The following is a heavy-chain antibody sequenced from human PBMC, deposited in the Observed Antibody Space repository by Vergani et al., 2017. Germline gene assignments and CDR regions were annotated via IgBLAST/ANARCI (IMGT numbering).Heavy chain of an antibody. D-gene: IGHD5-12*01. V-gene: IGHV3-30*02. CDR3: TTELWLPPLRYYDY. Sequence: QVQLVESGGGVVQRGGSLRLSCATSGFTLSNYDMQWIRQGPGKGLEFVAFIQFDGSNQYYADSVKGRFTLSRDFSKNTLYLQMNSLKTEDTAVYYCTTELWLPPLRYYDYWGQGTLVTVSS. CDR1: GFTLSNYD. J-gene: IGHJ4*02. CDR2: IQFDGSNQ.